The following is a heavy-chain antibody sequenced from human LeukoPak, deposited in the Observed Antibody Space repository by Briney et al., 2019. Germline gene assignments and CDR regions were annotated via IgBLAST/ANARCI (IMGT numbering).Heavy chain of an antibody. CDR3: ASRDIVVVVAATNTFNI. Sequence: GASVKVSCKASGGTFNSYTISWVRQAPGQGLEWMGRSIPILGIANYAQKFQGRVTITADKSTSTAYMELGSLRSEDTAVYYCASRDIVVVVAATNTFNIWGQGTMVTVSS. D-gene: IGHD2-15*01. V-gene: IGHV1-69*02. CDR2: SIPILGIA. J-gene: IGHJ3*02. CDR1: GGTFNSYT.